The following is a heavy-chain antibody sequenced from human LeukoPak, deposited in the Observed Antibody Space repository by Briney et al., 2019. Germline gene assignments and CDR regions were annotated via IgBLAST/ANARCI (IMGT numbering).Heavy chain of an antibody. V-gene: IGHV4-4*09. CDR3: ARHLEVPAARLPYYYYMDV. CDR2: IYTSGST. CDR1: DGSISSYY. J-gene: IGHJ6*03. D-gene: IGHD2-2*01. Sequence: SEILSLTCTVSDGSISSYYWSWIRQPPGKGLEWIGYIYTSGSTNYNPSLKSRVTISVDTSKNQFSLKLSSVTAADTAVYYCARHLEVPAARLPYYYYMDVWGKGTTVTVSS.